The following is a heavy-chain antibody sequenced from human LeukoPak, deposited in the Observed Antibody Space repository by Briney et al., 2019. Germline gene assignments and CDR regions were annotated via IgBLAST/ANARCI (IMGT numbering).Heavy chain of an antibody. D-gene: IGHD3-10*01. V-gene: IGHV3-30*02. Sequence: GGSLRLSCAASGFTFSSYGMHWVRQAPGKGLEWVAFIRYDGSNKYYADSVKGRFTISRDNSKNTLYLQMNSLRAEDTAVYYCAKTNYGSGSYYNVPFDYWGQGTLVTVSS. CDR2: IRYDGSNK. CDR3: AKTNYGSGSYYNVPFDY. CDR1: GFTFSSYG. J-gene: IGHJ4*02.